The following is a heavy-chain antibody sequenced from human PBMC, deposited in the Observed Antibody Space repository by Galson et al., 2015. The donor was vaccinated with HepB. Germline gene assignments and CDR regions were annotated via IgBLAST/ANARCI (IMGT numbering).Heavy chain of an antibody. CDR3: TKVQGDYDFWTFRSPGFDY. CDR2: FSGSGGST. Sequence: SLRLSCAASGFPFSSYAMCWVRQAPGKGLELVSAFSGSGGSTYDAASVKSRFTISRDNSKGTLYLQMNSLRAEDTAGYYCTKVQGDYDFWTFRSPGFDYWGQGTLVTVSS. J-gene: IGHJ4*02. V-gene: IGHV3-23*01. D-gene: IGHD3-3*01. CDR1: GFPFSSYA.